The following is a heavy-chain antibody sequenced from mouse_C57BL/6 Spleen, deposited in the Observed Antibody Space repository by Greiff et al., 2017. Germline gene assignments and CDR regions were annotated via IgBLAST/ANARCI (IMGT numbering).Heavy chain of an antibody. D-gene: IGHD1-1*01. J-gene: IGHJ2*01. Sequence: VQLQQPGAELVRPGSSVKLSCKASGYTFTSYWMHWVKQRPIQGLEWIGNIDPSDSETHYNQKFKDKATLTVDKSSSTAYMQLSSLTSEDSAVYYCARATTVVAPNYFDYWGQGTTLTVSS. CDR3: ARATTVVAPNYFDY. CDR1: GYTFTSYW. CDR2: IDPSDSET. V-gene: IGHV1-52*01.